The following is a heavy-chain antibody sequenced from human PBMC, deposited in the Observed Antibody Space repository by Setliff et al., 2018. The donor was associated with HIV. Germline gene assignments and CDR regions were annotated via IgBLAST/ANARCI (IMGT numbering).Heavy chain of an antibody. D-gene: IGHD6-19*01. CDR1: GFTFSDYY. V-gene: IGHV3-11*01. CDR3: VKSASWDLRGWLH. Sequence: PGGSLRLSCAASGFTFSDYYMSWIRQAPGKGLEWVSYISSSGSTIYYADSVKGRFTISRDYSKNMVYLQVSSLRAEDSAVYYCVKSASWDLRGWLHWGQGTPVTVSS. CDR2: ISSSGSTI. J-gene: IGHJ4*02.